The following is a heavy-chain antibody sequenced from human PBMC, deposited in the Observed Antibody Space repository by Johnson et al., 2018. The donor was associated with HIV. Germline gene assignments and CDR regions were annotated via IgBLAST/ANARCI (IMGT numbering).Heavy chain of an antibody. Sequence: VQLVESGGGLVQPGGSLRLSCAVSGFTFNTYWMHWVRQAPGKGLVWVARINTAGGSTSYVDSVKGRFTISRDNSKNTLYLQMNSLRAEDTAVYYCAKDRYYDSSGPDAFDIWGQGTMVTVSS. V-gene: IGHV3-74*01. CDR2: INTAGGST. CDR3: AKDRYYDSSGPDAFDI. D-gene: IGHD3-22*01. CDR1: GFTFNTYW. J-gene: IGHJ3*02.